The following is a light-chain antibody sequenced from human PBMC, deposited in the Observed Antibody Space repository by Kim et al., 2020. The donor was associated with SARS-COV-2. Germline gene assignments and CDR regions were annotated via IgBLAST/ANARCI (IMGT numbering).Light chain of an antibody. CDR1: QGISNS. CDR2: AAS. J-gene: IGKJ1*01. Sequence: ASVVDRVTFTFRASQGISNSLAWYQQKPGKVPKLLIYAASALQSGVPSRFSGSRSGTDFTLTITSLQPEDVAVYYCQQCQGAPWTFGRGTKVDIK. V-gene: IGKV1-27*01. CDR3: QQCQGAPWT.